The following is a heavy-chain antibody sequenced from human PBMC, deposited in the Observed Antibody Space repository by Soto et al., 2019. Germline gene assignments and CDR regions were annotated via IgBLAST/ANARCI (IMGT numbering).Heavy chain of an antibody. Sequence: EVQLVESGGGLVQPGESLRLSCAASGFTFSSYWMHWVRQAPGKGLVWVSRINSDGSSTSYAGSVKGRFTISRDNAKNTLXXXXXXXXXXXXXXXXXXXXXXXVAAATREDYWGQGTLVTVSS. D-gene: IGHD2-15*01. V-gene: IGHV3-74*01. CDR3: XXXXXXVAAATREDY. CDR1: GFTFSSYW. J-gene: IGHJ4*02. CDR2: INSDGSST.